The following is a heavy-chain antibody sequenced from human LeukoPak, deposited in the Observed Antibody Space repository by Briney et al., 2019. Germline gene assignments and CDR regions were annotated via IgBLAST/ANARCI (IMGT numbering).Heavy chain of an antibody. CDR3: AKGFGYSGYETLDY. J-gene: IGHJ4*02. V-gene: IGHV3-23*01. CDR1: GFTFSSYA. CDR2: ISGSGGST. Sequence: RTGGSLRLSCAASGFTFSSYAMSWVRQAPGKGLEWVSAISGSGGSTYYADSVKGRFTISRDNSKNTLYPQMNSLRAEDTAVYYCAKGFGYSGYETLDYWGQGTLVTVSS. D-gene: IGHD5-12*01.